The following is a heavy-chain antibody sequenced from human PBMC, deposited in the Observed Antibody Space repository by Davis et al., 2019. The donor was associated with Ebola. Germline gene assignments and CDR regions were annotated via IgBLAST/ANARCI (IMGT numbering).Heavy chain of an antibody. D-gene: IGHD3-9*01. J-gene: IGHJ4*02. CDR1: GFTFSSYW. CDR2: IKQDGSEK. Sequence: GESLKISCAASGFTFSSYWMGWVRQAPGKGLEWVANIKQDGSEKYYVDSVKGRFTISKDNAKNSLYLQMNSLRAEDTAVYYCARSRYFDWLGASFDYWGQGTLVTVSS. CDR3: ARSRYFDWLGASFDY. V-gene: IGHV3-7*03.